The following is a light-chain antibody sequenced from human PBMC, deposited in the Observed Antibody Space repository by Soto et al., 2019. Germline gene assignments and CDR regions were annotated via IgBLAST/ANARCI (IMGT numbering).Light chain of an antibody. CDR1: QSISSW. CDR3: QQSYRTPHT. CDR2: DAS. Sequence: DIQLTQSPSTLSASVGDRVTIPCRASQSISSWLAWYQQKPGKAPKLLIYDASSLESGVPSRFSGSGSGTEFTLTISSLQPDDFATYYCQQSYRTPHTFGQGTRLEI. V-gene: IGKV1-5*01. J-gene: IGKJ5*01.